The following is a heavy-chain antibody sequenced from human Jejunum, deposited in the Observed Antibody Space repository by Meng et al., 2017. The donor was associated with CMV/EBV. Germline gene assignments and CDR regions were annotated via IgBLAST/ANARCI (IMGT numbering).Heavy chain of an antibody. Sequence: SGFTSGDFWMMWVRQAPGKGLEWVANIKQDGSETSYVDSVKGRFTIARDNAKNSLYLEMNSLRRDDTAVYYCVKDMYRGRLLIDSWGQGTLVTVSS. CDR2: IKQDGSET. CDR3: VKDMYRGRLLIDS. CDR1: GFTSGDFW. J-gene: IGHJ4*02. V-gene: IGHV3-7*03. D-gene: IGHD5-12*01.